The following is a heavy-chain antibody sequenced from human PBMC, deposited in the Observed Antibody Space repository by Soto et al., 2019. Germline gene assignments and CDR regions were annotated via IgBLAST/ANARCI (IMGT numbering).Heavy chain of an antibody. V-gene: IGHV3-33*01. CDR1: GFLFSRYG. J-gene: IGHJ4*02. CDR2: TWYDGSNK. D-gene: IGHD6-6*01. Sequence: QVQLVESGGGVVQPGRSLRLSCAASGFLFSRYGMHWVRQAPGKGLEWVAVTWYDGSNKYYADSVKGRFTISRDNSKNTVYLQRNRLRAEDTAVYYCAREGGGKIVEYSSSTPFDYWGQGTLVTVSS. CDR3: AREGGGKIVEYSSSTPFDY.